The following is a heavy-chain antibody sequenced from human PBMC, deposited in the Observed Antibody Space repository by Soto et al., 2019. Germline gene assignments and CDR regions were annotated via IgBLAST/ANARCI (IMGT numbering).Heavy chain of an antibody. CDR1: GYTFTSYG. J-gene: IGHJ4*02. V-gene: IGHV1-18*01. Sequence: ATVKVSCKASGYTFTSYGISWVRQAPGQGLEWMGWISAYNGNTNYAQKLQGRVTMTTDISTSTAYMELRSLRSDDTAAYYCARDSSGWSPVDYWGQGTLVTVSS. D-gene: IGHD6-19*01. CDR2: ISAYNGNT. CDR3: ARDSSGWSPVDY.